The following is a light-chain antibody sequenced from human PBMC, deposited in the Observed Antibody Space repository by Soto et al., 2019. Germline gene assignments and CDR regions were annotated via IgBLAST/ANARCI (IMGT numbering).Light chain of an antibody. J-gene: IGKJ5*01. V-gene: IGKV3-20*01. CDR2: GAS. CDR3: QQYGSSPIT. CDR1: QSVTSNY. Sequence: EIVLTQSPDTLSLSPGERATLPCRASQSVTSNYLAWYHQKAGQAPRLLIYGASSRATGIPDRFSGSGSGTDFTLTISRLEPEDFAVYYCQQYGSSPITFGQGTRLEIK.